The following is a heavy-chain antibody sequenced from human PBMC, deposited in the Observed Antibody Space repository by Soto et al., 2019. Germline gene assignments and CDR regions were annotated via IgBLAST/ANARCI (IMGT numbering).Heavy chain of an antibody. Sequence: EVQLLESGGGLVQPGGSLRLSCAASGFTFSSYTMNWVRQAPGMGLEWVSGINSGGRTYYADSVKGRFTISRDDSKNTLYLQIISLRAEDTAVYYCAKDLRPDGVWDFDYWGQGTLVTVSS. CDR3: AKDLRPDGVWDFDY. J-gene: IGHJ4*02. CDR2: INSGGRT. CDR1: GFTFSSYT. V-gene: IGHV3-23*01. D-gene: IGHD4-17*01.